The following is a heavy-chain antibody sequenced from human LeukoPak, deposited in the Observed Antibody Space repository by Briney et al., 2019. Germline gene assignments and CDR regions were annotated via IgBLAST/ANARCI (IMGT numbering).Heavy chain of an antibody. CDR3: ARVSSGVNAFDI. CDR1: GDSISGGSDH. Sequence: SQTLSLTCTVSGDSISGGSDHWSWIRQPPGKGLEWIGYVYYSGSINYNPSLKSRVTISVDTSKNQFSLKLSSVTAADTAVYYCARVSSGVNAFDIWGQGTMVTVSS. CDR2: VYYSGSI. V-gene: IGHV4-61*01. J-gene: IGHJ3*02. D-gene: IGHD1-26*01.